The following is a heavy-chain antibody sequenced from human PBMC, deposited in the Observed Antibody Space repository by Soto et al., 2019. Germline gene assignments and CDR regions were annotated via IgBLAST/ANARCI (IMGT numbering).Heavy chain of an antibody. J-gene: IGHJ5*02. V-gene: IGHV4-59*01. CDR1: GDSISTYN. CDR2: IYYSGVT. D-gene: IGHD5-12*01. Sequence: QGQLQESGPGLVKPSETLSLTCTVSGDSISTYNWGWIRQPPGKGLEWIGCIYYSGVTNYNPSLKSRVTISVDTPKNQLSLKLNSVTAADTAVYYCARVPADIASWLDPWGQGTLVTVSS. CDR3: ARVPADIASWLDP.